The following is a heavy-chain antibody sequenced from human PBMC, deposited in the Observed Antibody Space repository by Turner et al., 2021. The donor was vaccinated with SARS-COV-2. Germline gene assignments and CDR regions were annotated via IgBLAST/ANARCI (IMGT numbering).Heavy chain of an antibody. V-gene: IGHV3-53*01. J-gene: IGHJ6*02. D-gene: IGHD2-2*01. CDR1: GLTVSSNY. Sequence: QLVESGGCLVQPGVSLTLSFAASGLTVSSNYMSWFRRAPGKGMEWVSVIDSGGSKYYAESVKGRFTISRDSYKNTLYIQMNSLRAEDKAGYYCARTFGTEVVPPSWGQGTTVTVSS. CDR3: ARTFGTEVVPPS. CDR2: IDSGGSK.